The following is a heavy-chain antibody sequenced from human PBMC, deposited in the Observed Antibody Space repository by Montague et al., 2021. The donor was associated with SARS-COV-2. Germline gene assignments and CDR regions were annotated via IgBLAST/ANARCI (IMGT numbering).Heavy chain of an antibody. CDR2: IYGSGDST. J-gene: IGHJ3*02. D-gene: IGHD3-3*01. CDR3: AKSRPHTNEFGSAFDI. CDR1: SFTFSEDA. Sequence: SLRLSCAPSSFTFSEDAMTLFCLAQDYLLQPVSAIYGSGDSTLYTHPITGQFTISRDNSKSTLHLQMNGLRAEDTAIYYCAKSRPHTNEFGSAFDIWGQG. V-gene: IGHV3-23*01.